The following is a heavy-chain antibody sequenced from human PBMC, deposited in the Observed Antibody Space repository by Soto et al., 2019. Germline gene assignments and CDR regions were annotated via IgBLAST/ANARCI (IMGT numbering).Heavy chain of an antibody. CDR1: GDSVSSNTAA. D-gene: IGHD6-19*01. V-gene: IGHV6-1*01. Sequence: LALTCAISGDSVSSNTAAWNWIRSSPSRGLEWLGRTYYRSNWRHDYAVSVKSRITVNPDTSKNHFSLQLNSVTPDDTAVYYCARGVAGSGFDLWGQGTLVTVSS. CDR3: ARGVAGSGFDL. J-gene: IGHJ4*02. CDR2: TYYRSNWRH.